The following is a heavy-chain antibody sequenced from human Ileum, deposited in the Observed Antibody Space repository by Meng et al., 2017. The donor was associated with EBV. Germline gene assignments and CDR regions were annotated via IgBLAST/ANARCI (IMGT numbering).Heavy chain of an antibody. J-gene: IGHJ5*02. CDR2: INTLNGHT. Sequence: QVQLVQSGTCVNKLGASVKLSGETSGYSFVAYAIRWVRQAPGQGLEWMGWINTLNGHTEYSQKLQGSVTITSDTSASTVYMELHSLRSQDTAVYYCARRASQGVDPWGQGTLVTVSS. CDR1: GYSFVAYA. CDR3: ARRASQGVDP. V-gene: IGHV1-3*04.